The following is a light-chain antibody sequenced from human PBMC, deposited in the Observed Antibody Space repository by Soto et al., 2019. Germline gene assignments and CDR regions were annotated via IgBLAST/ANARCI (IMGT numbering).Light chain of an antibody. CDR1: QSVHSN. CDR3: QHYSNWPPT. J-gene: IGKJ3*01. Sequence: EVVMTQSPATLSVSPGERATLSCRASQSVHSNLAWYQQKPGQAPSLLISYASTRATGIPARFSGSGSGTEFTLTISSPQSEDFGVYYCQHYSNWPPTFGPGTKVEIK. CDR2: YAS. V-gene: IGKV3-15*01.